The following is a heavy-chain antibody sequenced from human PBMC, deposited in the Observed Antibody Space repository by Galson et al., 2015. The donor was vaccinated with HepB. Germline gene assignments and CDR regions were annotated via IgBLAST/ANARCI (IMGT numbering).Heavy chain of an antibody. Sequence: SLRLSCAASGFTFRGHAMSWVRQAPGKGLEWVSSLSGSGMSIFYAESVKGRFTISRDNFKNTLYLQMNSLRAEDTALHYCAKDEDFDSTGVLDHWGQGTLVVVSS. CDR3: AKDEDFDSTGVLDH. V-gene: IGHV3-23*01. J-gene: IGHJ4*02. D-gene: IGHD2-8*02. CDR1: GFTFRGHA. CDR2: LSGSGMSI.